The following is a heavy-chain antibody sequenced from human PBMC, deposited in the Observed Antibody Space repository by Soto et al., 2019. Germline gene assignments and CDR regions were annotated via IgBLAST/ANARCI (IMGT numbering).Heavy chain of an antibody. V-gene: IGHV4-59*08. CDR1: GCSISSCC. D-gene: IGHD1-1*01. J-gene: IGHJ5*02. CDR2: IYYSGGT. CDR3: ARWKAVFDP. Sequence: WETLAPTSTVFGCSISSCCLCWIRQPPGKGLEWIGYIYYSGGTNYNPSLKSRVTISVDTSKNQFSLKLSSVTAADTAVYYCARWKAVFDPWGQGTLVTVSS.